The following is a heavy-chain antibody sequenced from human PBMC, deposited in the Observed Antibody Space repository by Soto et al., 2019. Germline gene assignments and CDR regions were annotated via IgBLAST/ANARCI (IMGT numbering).Heavy chain of an antibody. D-gene: IGHD1-1*01. Sequence: GGSLRLSCAASGFTFSSYAMSWVRQAPGKGLEWVSAISGSGGSTYYADSVKGRFTFSRDNAKSTLYLQMNSLRVEDTAVYYCAKASTIGTTRYDAFDMWGQGTMVTVSS. V-gene: IGHV3-23*01. J-gene: IGHJ3*02. CDR3: AKASTIGTTRYDAFDM. CDR2: ISGSGGST. CDR1: GFTFSSYA.